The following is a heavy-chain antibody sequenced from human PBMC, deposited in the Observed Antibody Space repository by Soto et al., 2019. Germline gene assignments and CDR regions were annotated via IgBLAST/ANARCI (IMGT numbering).Heavy chain of an antibody. J-gene: IGHJ5*01. Sequence: EVQLLESGGGLVQPGGSLRPSCAASGLSFSNYAMRWVRQAPGKGLEWVSVINSDGTTYYADSVKGRFSISRDNSKSTVCLQMNSLSVEDTAVYYCAPRPRGSVAGTLDSWGEGSLVTVS. CDR2: INSDGTT. CDR3: APRPRGSVAGTLDS. D-gene: IGHD6-19*01. CDR1: GLSFSNYA. V-gene: IGHV3-23*01.